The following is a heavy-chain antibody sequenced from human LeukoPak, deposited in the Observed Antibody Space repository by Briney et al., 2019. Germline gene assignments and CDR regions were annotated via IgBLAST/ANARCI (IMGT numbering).Heavy chain of an antibody. CDR3: ARDPQLGPFDY. CDR1: GGSVSSYY. Sequence: SETLSLTCSVSGGSVSSYYWSWIRQSPGKGLEWIGYIHNSGRTNYNPSLKSRVTGFVDTSKNQVSLRLSSVTAADTAVYYCARDPQLGPFDYWGQGTLVTVSS. J-gene: IGHJ4*02. CDR2: IHNSGRT. D-gene: IGHD6-6*01. V-gene: IGHV4-4*08.